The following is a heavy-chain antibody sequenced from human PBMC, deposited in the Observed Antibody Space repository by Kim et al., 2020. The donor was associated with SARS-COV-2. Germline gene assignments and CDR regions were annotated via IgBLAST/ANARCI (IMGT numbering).Heavy chain of an antibody. CDR2: ISSSGSTI. CDR3: ARDRCSSTSCWQRLYYYYGMDV. Sequence: GGSLRLSCAASGFTFSSYEMNWVRQAPGKGLEWVSYISSSGSTIYYADSVKGRFTISRDNAKNSLYLQMNSLRAEDTAVYYCARDRCSSTSCWQRLYYYYGMDVWGQGTTVTVSS. CDR1: GFTFSSYE. D-gene: IGHD2-2*01. J-gene: IGHJ6*02. V-gene: IGHV3-48*03.